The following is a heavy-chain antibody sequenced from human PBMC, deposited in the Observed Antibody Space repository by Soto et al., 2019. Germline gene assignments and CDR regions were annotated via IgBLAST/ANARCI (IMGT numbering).Heavy chain of an antibody. CDR3: ARAAAYYDILTGYELTRYYFDY. D-gene: IGHD3-9*01. Sequence: QLQLQESGSGLVKPSQTLSLTCAVSGGSISSGGYSWSWIRQPPGKGLEWIGYIYHSGSTYYNPSLKRPATISVDRPKNQFPLKLSSVTAADTAVYYCARAAAYYDILTGYELTRYYFDYWGQGTLVTVSS. V-gene: IGHV4-30-2*01. CDR1: GGSISSGGYS. CDR2: IYHSGST. J-gene: IGHJ4*02.